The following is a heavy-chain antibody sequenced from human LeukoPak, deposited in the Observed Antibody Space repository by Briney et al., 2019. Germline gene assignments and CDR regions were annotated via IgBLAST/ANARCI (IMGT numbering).Heavy chain of an antibody. CDR2: IRSKANGYAT. CDR1: GFTFSGSA. V-gene: IGHV3-73*01. D-gene: IGHD1-7*01. CDR3: TRPTGSTWDTDY. Sequence: PGGSLRLSCAASGFTFSGSAMHWVRQASGKGLEWVGRIRSKANGYATAYAASVKGRFTISRDDPKNTAYLQMNSLKTEDTAVYYCTRPTGSTWDTDYWGQGTLVTVSS. J-gene: IGHJ4*02.